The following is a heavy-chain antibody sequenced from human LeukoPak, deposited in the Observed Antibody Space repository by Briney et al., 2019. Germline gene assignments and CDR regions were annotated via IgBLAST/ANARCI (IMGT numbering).Heavy chain of an antibody. Sequence: GASVKVSCKASGYTFTSYYMHWVRQAPGQGLEWMGIINPSGGSTSYAQKFQGRVTMTRNTSISTAYMELSGLRSEDTAVYYCARKSTPSSGWTPFDYWGQGALVTVSS. CDR3: ARKSTPSSGWTPFDY. V-gene: IGHV1-46*01. J-gene: IGHJ4*02. D-gene: IGHD6-19*01. CDR2: INPSGGST. CDR1: GYTFTSYY.